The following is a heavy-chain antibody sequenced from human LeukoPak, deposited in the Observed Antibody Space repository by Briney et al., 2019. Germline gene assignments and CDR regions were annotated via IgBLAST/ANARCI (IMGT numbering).Heavy chain of an antibody. D-gene: IGHD5-24*01. CDR3: ARDQDGYNLFDY. Sequence: GGSLRLSCAASGFTFGHYGMHWVRQAPGKGLEWVAIIWYDGSEKFYADSVQGQFTISRDNSKDTLYLQMNSLRLDDTGVYYCARDQDGYNLFDYWGQGTLVTVSS. J-gene: IGHJ4*02. V-gene: IGHV3-33*01. CDR2: IWYDGSEK. CDR1: GFTFGHYG.